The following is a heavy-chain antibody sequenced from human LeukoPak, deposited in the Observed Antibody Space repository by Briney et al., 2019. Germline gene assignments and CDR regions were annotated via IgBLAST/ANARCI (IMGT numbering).Heavy chain of an antibody. J-gene: IGHJ6*03. V-gene: IGHV1-69*05. CDR3: AKGSSAAGNETYYYLVVV. Sequence: SVKVSCKASGGTFSSYAISWVRQAPGQGLEWMGGIIPIYGTANYAQKFQGRVTITTDKSTSKAYMELSSLRSEDTAVYYCAKGSSAAGNETYYYLVVVCGKGDTVTVSS. D-gene: IGHD6-13*01. CDR2: IIPIYGTA. CDR1: GGTFSSYA.